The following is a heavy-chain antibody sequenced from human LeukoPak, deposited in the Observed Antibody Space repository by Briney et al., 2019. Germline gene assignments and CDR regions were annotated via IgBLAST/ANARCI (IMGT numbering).Heavy chain of an antibody. V-gene: IGHV1-2*07. Sequence: ASVNVSCMASVYTFTGYYMHGVRPAPGRGREGMGWNNPNSGETNYPHKFQARVTMPRATSISTAYMELSRLRSDDTAVYYCASQSGNDAFDIWGQGTMVTVSS. CDR1: VYTFTGYY. CDR2: NNPNSGET. D-gene: IGHD1-26*01. CDR3: ASQSGNDAFDI. J-gene: IGHJ3*02.